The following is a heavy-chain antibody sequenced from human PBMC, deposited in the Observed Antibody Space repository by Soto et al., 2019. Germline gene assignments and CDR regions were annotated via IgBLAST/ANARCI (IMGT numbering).Heavy chain of an antibody. CDR1: GYTFSNDA. V-gene: IGHV1-18*01. CDR2: VSAYNGNT. D-gene: IGHD1-20*01. CDR3: ARASRYYWNPMMY. J-gene: IGHJ1*01. Sequence: QVQLVQSGAEVKKPGASVKVSCKASGYTFSNDAITWVRQAPGQGLEWMGWVSAYNGNTNYAQKFKGRVTMTTDTSTSTAYMEIRSLRYDDTAVYFCARASRYYWNPMMYWGQGTLVTVSS.